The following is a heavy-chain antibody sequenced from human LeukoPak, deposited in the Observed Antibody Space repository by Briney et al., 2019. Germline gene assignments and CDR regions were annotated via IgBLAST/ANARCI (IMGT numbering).Heavy chain of an antibody. J-gene: IGHJ5*02. D-gene: IGHD3-3*01. V-gene: IGHV1-8*01. CDR1: GYTFTSYD. Sequence: GASVKVSCKASGYTFTSYDINWVRQATGQGLEWMGWMNPNSGNTGYAQKFQGRVTMTRNTSISTAYMELSSLRPEDTAVYYCARTSYYDFWSGYYSGFDPWGQGTLVTVSS. CDR2: MNPNSGNT. CDR3: ARTSYYDFWSGYYSGFDP.